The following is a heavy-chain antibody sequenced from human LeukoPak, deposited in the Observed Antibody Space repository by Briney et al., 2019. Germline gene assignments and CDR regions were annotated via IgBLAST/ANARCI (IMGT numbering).Heavy chain of an antibody. J-gene: IGHJ6*02. CDR3: ARRPRDTAMPIRSYYYYYGMDV. V-gene: IGHV4-59*01. CDR1: GGSISSYY. D-gene: IGHD5-18*01. CDR2: IYYSGST. Sequence: PSETLSLTCTVSGGSISSYYWSWIRQPPGKGLEWIGYIYYSGSTNYNPSLKSRVTISVDTSKNQFSLKLSSVTAADTAVYYCARRPRDTAMPIRSYYYYYGMDVWGQGTTVTVSS.